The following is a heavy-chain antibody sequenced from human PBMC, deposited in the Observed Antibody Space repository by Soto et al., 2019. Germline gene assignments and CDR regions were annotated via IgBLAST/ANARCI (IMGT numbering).Heavy chain of an antibody. V-gene: IGHV1-46*01. J-gene: IGHJ4*02. Sequence: GASVKVSCKASGYTFTSYYMHWVRQAPGQGLEWMGIINPSGGSTSYAQKFQGRVTMTRDTSTSTVYMELSSLRSEDTAVYYCARVRDGYNGPRFFDYWGQGTLVTVSS. CDR2: INPSGGST. D-gene: IGHD5-12*01. CDR1: GYTFTSYY. CDR3: ARVRDGYNGPRFFDY.